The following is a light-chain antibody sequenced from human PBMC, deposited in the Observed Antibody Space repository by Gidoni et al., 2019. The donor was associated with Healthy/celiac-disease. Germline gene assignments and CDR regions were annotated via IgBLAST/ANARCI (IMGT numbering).Light chain of an antibody. Sequence: EIVITQSPATLSVSPGERATLTCRPSQSVSSNLAWYQQKPGQAARILLYGASTRATGIPARFSGSGSGTEFTLTISSLQSEDFAVYYCQQYKNWHPWTFGQGTKLEIK. J-gene: IGKJ2*02. CDR1: QSVSSN. CDR3: QQYKNWHPWT. V-gene: IGKV3-15*01. CDR2: GAS.